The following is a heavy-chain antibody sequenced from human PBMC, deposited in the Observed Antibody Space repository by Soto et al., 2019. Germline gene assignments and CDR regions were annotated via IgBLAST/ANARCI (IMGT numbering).Heavy chain of an antibody. CDR2: IYYSGST. J-gene: IGHJ6*03. Sequence: QVQLQESGPGLVKPSETLSLTCTVSGGSISSYYWSWIRQPPGKGLEGIGYIYYSGSTNYNPPLKSRVTISVDTSKNQFSLKLSSVTAADTAVYYCARRVTEFWVTSLYYYYYMDVWGKGTTVTVSS. V-gene: IGHV4-59*08. CDR1: GGSISSYY. D-gene: IGHD2-21*02. CDR3: ARRVTEFWVTSLYYYYYMDV.